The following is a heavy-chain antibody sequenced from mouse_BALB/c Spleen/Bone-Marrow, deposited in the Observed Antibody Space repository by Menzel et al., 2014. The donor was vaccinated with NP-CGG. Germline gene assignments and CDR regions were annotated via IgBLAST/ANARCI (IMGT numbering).Heavy chain of an antibody. CDR2: INPGTGGT. CDR3: ARRPWFAY. V-gene: IGHV1-54*01. J-gene: IGHJ3*01. CDR1: GYAFTYYL. Sequence: QVQLQQSGAEQVGPGTSVKVSCKAAGYAFTYYLIDWIKQRPGQRPGQGLEWIGVINPGTGGTNYNGKFKGRATLTADNSSSTAYMQLSSLTSDDSAVYFCARRPWFAYWGQGTLVTVSA.